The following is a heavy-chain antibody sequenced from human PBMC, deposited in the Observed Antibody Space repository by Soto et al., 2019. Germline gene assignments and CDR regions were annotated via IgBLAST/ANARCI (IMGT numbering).Heavy chain of an antibody. CDR2: IYSGGTT. CDR1: GFTVSREY. V-gene: IGHV3-53*01. Sequence: EVQLVESGGGVIQPGGSLRLSCAASGFTVSREYMSWVRQAPGKGLEWVSVIYSGGTTDYEDSVKGRFTISRDSSKNTLYLQMSRLRADDTAVYHCVRHTACGGDCGFDYWGQGTLVTVSS. CDR3: VRHTACGGDCGFDY. D-gene: IGHD2-21*02. J-gene: IGHJ4*02.